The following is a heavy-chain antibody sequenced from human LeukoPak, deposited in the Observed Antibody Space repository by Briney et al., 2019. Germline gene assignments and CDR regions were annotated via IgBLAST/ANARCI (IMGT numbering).Heavy chain of an antibody. Sequence: GGSLRLSCAASGFTFSSYEMNWVRQAPGKGLEWVSYISSSGSTIYYADSVKGRFTISRDNAKNSLYLQMNSLRAEDTAVYYCANWNYVAADAFDIWGQGTMVTVSS. D-gene: IGHD1-7*01. CDR3: ANWNYVAADAFDI. CDR1: GFTFSSYE. V-gene: IGHV3-48*03. J-gene: IGHJ3*02. CDR2: ISSSGSTI.